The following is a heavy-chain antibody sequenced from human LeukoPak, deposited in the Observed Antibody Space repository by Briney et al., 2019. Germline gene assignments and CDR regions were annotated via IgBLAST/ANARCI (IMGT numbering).Heavy chain of an antibody. Sequence: SETLSLTCTVSGGSISSSSYYWGWIRQPPGKGLEWIGSIYYSGSTYYNPSLKSRVTISVDTSKNQFSLKLSSVTAADTAVYYCARGSAYYYDSSGKFDYWGQGTLVTVSS. CDR3: ARGSAYYYDSSGKFDY. D-gene: IGHD3-22*01. CDR1: GGSISSSSYY. J-gene: IGHJ4*02. CDR2: IYYSGST. V-gene: IGHV4-39*07.